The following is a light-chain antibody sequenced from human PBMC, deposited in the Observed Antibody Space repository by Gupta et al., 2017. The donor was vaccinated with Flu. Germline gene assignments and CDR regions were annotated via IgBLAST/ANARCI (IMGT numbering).Light chain of an antibody. CDR1: KGVSSW. Sequence: PSSLSASVGDRVTITCRASKGVSSWVAWYHHKPDEAPKSLIYGSSSLQSGVPSRFRGSGSGTQFTLTISSLQPEDFGTYYCQQYESYPLTFGGGTMIEIK. J-gene: IGKJ4*01. CDR3: QQYESYPLT. CDR2: GSS. V-gene: IGKV1D-16*01.